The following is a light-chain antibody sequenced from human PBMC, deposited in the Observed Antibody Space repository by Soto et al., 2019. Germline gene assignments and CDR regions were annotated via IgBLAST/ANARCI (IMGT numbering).Light chain of an antibody. CDR3: RSYTSSSTLYVV. J-gene: IGLJ2*01. V-gene: IGLV2-14*01. CDR1: SSDVGGYNY. Sequence: QSALTQPASVSGSPGQSITISCTGTSSDVGGYNYVSWYQQHPGKAPKLMIYDVSNRPSGVSNRFSGSKSGNTPSLTISGLQAEDEADYYCRSYTSSSTLYVVFGGGTTLTVL. CDR2: DVS.